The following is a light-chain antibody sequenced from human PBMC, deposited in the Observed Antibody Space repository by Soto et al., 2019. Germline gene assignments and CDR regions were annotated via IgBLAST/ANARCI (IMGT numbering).Light chain of an antibody. CDR3: CSYAGSSTHVV. CDR1: SSDVGSYNL. J-gene: IGLJ2*01. CDR2: EVS. V-gene: IGLV2-23*02. Sequence: QSALTQPASVSGSPGQSITISCTGTSSDVGSYNLVSWYQQHPGKAPKLMIYEVSKGPSGVSNRFSGSKSGNTASLTISGLQAEDEADYYCCSYAGSSTHVVFGGGTKLTVL.